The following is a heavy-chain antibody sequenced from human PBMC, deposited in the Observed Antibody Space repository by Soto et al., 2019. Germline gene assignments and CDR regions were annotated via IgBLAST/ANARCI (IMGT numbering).Heavy chain of an antibody. CDR2: ISGSGGST. Sequence: GGSLRLSCAASGFTFSSYAMSWVRQAPGKGLEWVSAISGSGGSTYYADSVKGRFTISRDNSKNTLYLQMNSLRAEDTAVYYCARDNSGSSSVLDIWGQGTMVTVSS. D-gene: IGHD1-26*01. J-gene: IGHJ3*02. CDR3: ARDNSGSSSVLDI. V-gene: IGHV3-23*01. CDR1: GFTFSSYA.